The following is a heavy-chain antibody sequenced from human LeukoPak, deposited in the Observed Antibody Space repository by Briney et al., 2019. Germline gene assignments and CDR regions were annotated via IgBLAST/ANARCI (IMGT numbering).Heavy chain of an antibody. CDR3: AREKIGYYDGSGRGWFDP. CDR1: GGSISSDNYS. CDR2: GYTSGST. J-gene: IGHJ5*02. V-gene: IGHV4-61*02. D-gene: IGHD3-22*01. Sequence: PSETLSLTCTVSGGSISSDNYSWSWIRQPAGKGLEWIGRGYTSGSTNYNPSLKSRVTISVDTSKKQFPLKLSSVTAADTAVYYCAREKIGYYDGSGRGWFDPWGQGTLVTVSS.